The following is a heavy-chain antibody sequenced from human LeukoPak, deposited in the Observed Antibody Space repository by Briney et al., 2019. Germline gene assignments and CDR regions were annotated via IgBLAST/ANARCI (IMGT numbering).Heavy chain of an antibody. CDR3: ARHYSSGWYRAFDI. Sequence: SETLPLTCDVSGYSISSGYYWGWVRQPPGKGLEWIGSIYHSGSTYYSPSLKSRVTISVDTSKNQFSLRLGSVTAADTAVYYCARHYSSGWYRAFDIWGQGTMVTVSS. CDR1: GYSISSGYY. D-gene: IGHD6-19*01. V-gene: IGHV4-38-2*01. CDR2: IYHSGST. J-gene: IGHJ3*02.